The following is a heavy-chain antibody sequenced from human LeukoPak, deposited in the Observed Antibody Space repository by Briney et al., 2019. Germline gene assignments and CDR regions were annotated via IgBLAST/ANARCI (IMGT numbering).Heavy chain of an antibody. CDR3: AKDRGGAIVATTDFGY. D-gene: IGHD5-12*01. Sequence: PGGSLRRSCAASGFTVSSNYMSWVRQAPGKGLEWVSVIYSGGSTYYADSVKGRFTISRDNSKNTLYLQMNSLRAEDTAVYYCAKDRGGAIVATTDFGYWGQGTLVTVSS. V-gene: IGHV3-53*01. J-gene: IGHJ4*02. CDR2: IYSGGST. CDR1: GFTVSSNY.